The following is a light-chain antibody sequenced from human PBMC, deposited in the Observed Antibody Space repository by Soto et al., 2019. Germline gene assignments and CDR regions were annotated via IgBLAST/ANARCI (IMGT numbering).Light chain of an antibody. CDR3: QQYYRAPTWT. J-gene: IGKJ1*01. Sequence: DIVMTQSPDSLAVSLGERATINCKSSQSVFYSSNNKNYLAWYQQKPGQPPKLLIYWASTREPGVPERFSGSGSETDFTLTISSLQTEDVAVYYCQQYYRAPTWTFGQGTKVEIK. CDR2: WAS. CDR1: QSVFYSSNNKNY. V-gene: IGKV4-1*01.